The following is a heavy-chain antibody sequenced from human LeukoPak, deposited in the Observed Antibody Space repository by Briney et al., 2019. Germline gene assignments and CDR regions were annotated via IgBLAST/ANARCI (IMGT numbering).Heavy chain of an antibody. J-gene: IGHJ3*02. CDR3: ATTYCSSTSCYGIVPAFDI. CDR1: GGTLRGHA. D-gene: IGHD2-2*01. V-gene: IGHV1-69*05. Sequence: SVKVSCKASGGTLRGHAISWVRQAPGQGLEWMGGIIPMLGIANNAQKFQGRVTITTDESTTTAYMELSSLRSEDTALYYCATTYCSSTSCYGIVPAFDIWGQGTMVTVSS. CDR2: IIPMLGIA.